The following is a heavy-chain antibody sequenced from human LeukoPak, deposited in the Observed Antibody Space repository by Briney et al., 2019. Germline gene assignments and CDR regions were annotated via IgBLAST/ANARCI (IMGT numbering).Heavy chain of an antibody. CDR3: ARRFEGWFDP. D-gene: IGHD3-3*01. J-gene: IGHJ5*02. CDR2: IYHSGST. V-gene: IGHV4-30-2*01. CDR1: GGSISSGGYY. Sequence: SETLSLTCTVSGGSISSGGYYWSWIRQPPGKGLEWIGYIYHSGSTYYNPSLKSRVTISVDRSKNQFSLKLSSVTAADTAVYYCARRFEGWFDPWGQGTLVTVSS.